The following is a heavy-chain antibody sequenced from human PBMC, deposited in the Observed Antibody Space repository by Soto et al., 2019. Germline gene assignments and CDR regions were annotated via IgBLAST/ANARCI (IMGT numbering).Heavy chain of an antibody. CDR3: ARDRCSGGSCYMDY. CDR1: GFTFSTYS. CDR2: ISSSSSYI. D-gene: IGHD2-15*01. V-gene: IGHV3-21*01. Sequence: GFTFSTYSMHWVRQAPGKGLEWVSSISSSSSYIYYADSVKGRFTISRDNAKNSLYLQMNSLRAEDTAVYYCARDRCSGGSCYMDYWGQGTLVTVSS. J-gene: IGHJ4*02.